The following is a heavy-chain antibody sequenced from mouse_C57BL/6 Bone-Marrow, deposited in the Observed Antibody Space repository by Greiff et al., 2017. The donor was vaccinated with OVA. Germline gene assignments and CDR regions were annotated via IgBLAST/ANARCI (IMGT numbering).Heavy chain of an antibody. Sequence: VQLQQPGAELVRPGTSVKLSCKASGYTFTSYWMHWVKQRPGQGLEWIGEIDPSDSYTNYNQKFKGKATLTVDTSSSTAYMQLSSLTSEDSAVYYCAREGMVTTFYYYAMDYWGQGTSVTVSS. CDR1: GYTFTSYW. D-gene: IGHD2-2*01. V-gene: IGHV1-59*01. CDR2: IDPSDSYT. CDR3: AREGMVTTFYYYAMDY. J-gene: IGHJ4*01.